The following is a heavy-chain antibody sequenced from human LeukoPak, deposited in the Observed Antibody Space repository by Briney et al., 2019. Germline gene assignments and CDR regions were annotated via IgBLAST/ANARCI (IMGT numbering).Heavy chain of an antibody. CDR2: IYYSGST. CDR1: GGSISSYY. Sequence: SETLSLTCTVSGGSISSYYWSWVRQPPGKGLEWIGYIYYSGSTNYNPSLNSPVTISVHTSKNQFSLKLSSVTAADTAVYYCASGVGSTFDYWGQGTLVTVSS. CDR3: ASGVGSTFDY. V-gene: IGHV4-59*01. D-gene: IGHD1-26*01. J-gene: IGHJ4*02.